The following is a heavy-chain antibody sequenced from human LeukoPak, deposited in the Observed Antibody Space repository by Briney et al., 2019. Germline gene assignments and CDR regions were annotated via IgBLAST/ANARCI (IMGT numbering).Heavy chain of an antibody. CDR3: ASSRFLSYYYYYMDV. D-gene: IGHD2/OR15-2a*01. V-gene: IGHV1-69*02. CDR2: IIPILGVA. J-gene: IGHJ6*03. CDR1: GGTFSSYT. Sequence: ASVKVSCKASGGTFSSYTISWVRQAPGQGLEWMGRIIPILGVANYAQKFQGRVTITADKSTSTAHMELSSLRSEDTAVHYCASSRFLSYYYYYMDVWGKGTTVTVSS.